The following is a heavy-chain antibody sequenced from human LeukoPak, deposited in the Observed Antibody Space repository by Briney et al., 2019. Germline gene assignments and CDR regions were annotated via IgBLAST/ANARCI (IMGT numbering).Heavy chain of an antibody. CDR3: TSGSSLYYFDY. Sequence: ASVKVSCKASGYTFTTYGISWVRQAPGQGLEWMGWISAYNGNTNYAQKLQGRVTITADKSTSTAYMELSSLRSEDTAVYYCTSGSSLYYFDYWGQGTLVTVSS. CDR2: ISAYNGNT. V-gene: IGHV1-18*01. CDR1: GYTFTTYG. J-gene: IGHJ4*02. D-gene: IGHD2-2*01.